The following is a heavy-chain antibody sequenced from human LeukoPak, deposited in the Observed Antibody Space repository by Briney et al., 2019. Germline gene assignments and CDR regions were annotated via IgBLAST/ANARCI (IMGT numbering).Heavy chain of an antibody. V-gene: IGHV1-8*01. CDR1: GYTFTGYD. Sequence: ASVKVSCKASGYTFTGYDINWVRQATGQGLEWMGWMNPNSGNTGYAQKFQGRVTITRNTSISTAYMELSSLRSEDTAVYYCARDTRNYYDFWSGQYYYYMDVWGKGTTVTVSS. D-gene: IGHD3-3*01. CDR2: MNPNSGNT. CDR3: ARDTRNYYDFWSGQYYYYMDV. J-gene: IGHJ6*03.